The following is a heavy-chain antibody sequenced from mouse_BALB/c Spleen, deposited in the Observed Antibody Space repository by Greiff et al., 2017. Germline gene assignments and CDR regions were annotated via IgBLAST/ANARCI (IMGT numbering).Heavy chain of an antibody. CDR3: ASGWELAWFAY. D-gene: IGHD2-3*01. Sequence: QVQLQQSGAELARPGASVKLSCKASGYTFTSYWMQWVKQRPGQGLEWIGAIYPGDGDTRYTQKFKGKATLTADKSSSTAYMQLSSLASEDSAVYYCASGWELAWFAYWGQGTLVTVSA. V-gene: IGHV1-87*01. CDR1: GYTFTSYW. J-gene: IGHJ3*01. CDR2: IYPGDGDT.